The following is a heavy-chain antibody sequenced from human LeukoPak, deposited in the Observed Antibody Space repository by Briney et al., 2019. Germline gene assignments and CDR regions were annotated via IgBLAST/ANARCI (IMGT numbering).Heavy chain of an antibody. CDR2: IYYSGST. CDR1: GGSISSYN. J-gene: IGHJ4*02. V-gene: IGHV4-59*01. CDR3: ARGGQWGPWYYFDY. D-gene: IGHD6-19*01. Sequence: PSDTLSFTCTVAGGSISSYNCCWIRMPPGKGLGLIGYIYYSGSTNYNPSLKSRVTISVDTSKNQFSLKLSSVTAADTAVYYCARGGQWGPWYYFDYWGQGTLVTVSS.